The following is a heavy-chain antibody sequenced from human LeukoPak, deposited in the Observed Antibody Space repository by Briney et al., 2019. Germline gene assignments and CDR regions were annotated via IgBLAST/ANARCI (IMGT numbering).Heavy chain of an antibody. D-gene: IGHD2-21*02. CDR2: ISYDGSNK. J-gene: IGHJ4*02. CDR3: ATEAGSVVVTAIYLDY. Sequence: GRSLRLSCAASGFTFSSYAMHWVRQAPGKGLEWVAVISYDGSNKYYADSVKGRFTISRDNAKNSLYLQMNSLRAEDTAVYYCATEAGSVVVTAIYLDYWGQGTLVTVSS. CDR1: GFTFSSYA. V-gene: IGHV3-30-3*01.